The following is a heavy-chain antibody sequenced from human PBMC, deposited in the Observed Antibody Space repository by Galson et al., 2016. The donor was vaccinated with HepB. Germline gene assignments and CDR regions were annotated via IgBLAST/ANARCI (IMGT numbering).Heavy chain of an antibody. J-gene: IGHJ4*02. D-gene: IGHD3-22*01. CDR3: AKDRYYDSSHFDY. CDR1: GFTFSSHG. Sequence: SLRLSCAGSGFTFSSHGMHWVRQAPGKGLEWVAVMSYDGSNTYYGDSVKGRFTISRDSSKNTLYLQMNSLRAEDTAVYYCAKDRYYDSSHFDYWGQGTLVTVSS. CDR2: MSYDGSNT. V-gene: IGHV3-30*18.